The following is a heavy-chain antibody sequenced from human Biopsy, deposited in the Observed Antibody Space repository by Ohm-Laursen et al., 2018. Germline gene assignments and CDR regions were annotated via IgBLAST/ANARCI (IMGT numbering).Heavy chain of an antibody. V-gene: IGHV1-69*06. D-gene: IGHD3-10*01. CDR1: GGTFSSYV. CDR2: IIPTFDTP. Sequence: SVKVSCKASGGTFSSYVISWVRQAPGQGLEWMGRIIPTFDTPTYAPDFQGRVIFTADKSTGTAHLDLSRLRSEDTAIYYCAGGAAKGNPYDHWGQGTLVTVSS. CDR3: AGGAAKGNPYDH. J-gene: IGHJ5*02.